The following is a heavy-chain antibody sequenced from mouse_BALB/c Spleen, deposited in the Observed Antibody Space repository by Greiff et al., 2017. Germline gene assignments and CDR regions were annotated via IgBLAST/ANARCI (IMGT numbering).Heavy chain of an antibody. J-gene: IGHJ3*01. D-gene: IGHD2-3*01. Sequence: VQLVESGPSLVQPSQSLSITCTVSGFSLTSYGVHWVRQSPGKGLEWLGVIWRGGSTDYNAAFMSRLSITKDNSKSQVFFKMNSLQADDTAIYYCAKKAIYDGYYGGFAYWGQGTLVTVSA. CDR2: IWRGGST. CDR1: GFSLTSYG. CDR3: AKKAIYDGYYGGFAY. V-gene: IGHV2-5-1*01.